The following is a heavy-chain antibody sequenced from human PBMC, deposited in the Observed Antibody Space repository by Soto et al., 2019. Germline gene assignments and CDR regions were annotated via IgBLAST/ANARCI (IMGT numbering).Heavy chain of an antibody. CDR2: TYYRSKWYN. J-gene: IGHJ6*02. Sequence: IRQSPSRGLEWLGRTYYRSKWYNDYAVSVKSRITINPDTSKNQFSLQLNSVTPEDTAVYYCARGSGYDFHHGMDVWGQGTTVTVSS. D-gene: IGHD5-12*01. CDR3: ARGSGYDFHHGMDV. V-gene: IGHV6-1*01.